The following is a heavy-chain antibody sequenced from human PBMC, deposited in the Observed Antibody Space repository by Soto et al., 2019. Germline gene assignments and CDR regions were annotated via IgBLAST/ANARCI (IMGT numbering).Heavy chain of an antibody. J-gene: IGHJ4*02. D-gene: IGHD3-3*01. CDR1: GASISSYY. CDR2: VSYSGST. V-gene: IGHV4-59*01. Sequence: SETLSLTCSVSGASISSYYWSWIRQSPGKGLEWIGYVSYSGSTNHYPSLKSRVSISLDTSENHFPLNLSSVTTADTAVYYCAREIDFGVVIDWGQGTLVTVSS. CDR3: AREIDFGVVID.